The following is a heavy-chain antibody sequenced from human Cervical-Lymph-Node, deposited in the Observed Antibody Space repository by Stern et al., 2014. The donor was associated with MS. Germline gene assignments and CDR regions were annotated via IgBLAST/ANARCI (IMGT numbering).Heavy chain of an antibody. V-gene: IGHV7-4-1*02. CDR1: GYPLTTFA. CDR3: ARGFSSGYYTSGYFDL. J-gene: IGHJ2*01. D-gene: IGHD3-22*01. CDR2: IHTSTGNP. Sequence: QVQLVQSGSELKEPGASVKISCTASGYPLTTFAISWVRQAPGQGLEWMGWIHTSTGNPTYAQDFTGRFVFSLDTSVNTTFLQINRLKVDDTAKYYCARGFSSGYYTSGYFDLWGRGTLVAVSS.